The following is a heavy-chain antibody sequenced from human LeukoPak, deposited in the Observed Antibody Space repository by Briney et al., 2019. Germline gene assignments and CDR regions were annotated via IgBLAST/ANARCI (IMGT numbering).Heavy chain of an antibody. V-gene: IGHV4-39*01. D-gene: IGHD3-10*01. CDR3: ARHYYGSGSYYYYYYYMDV. J-gene: IGHJ6*03. Sequence: PSETLSLTCTVSGGSISSSSYYWGWIRQPPGKGLEWIGSIYYSGSTYYNPSLKSRVTISVATSKNQFSLKLSSVTAADTAVYYCARHYYGSGSYYYYYYYMDVWGKGTTVTVSS. CDR2: IYYSGST. CDR1: GGSISSSSYY.